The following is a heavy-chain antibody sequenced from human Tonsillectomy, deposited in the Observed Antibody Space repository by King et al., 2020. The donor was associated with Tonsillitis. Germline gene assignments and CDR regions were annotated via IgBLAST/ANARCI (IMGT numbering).Heavy chain of an antibody. CDR3: ARDKVCSGYYCAYGMDV. J-gene: IGHJ6*02. CDR2: IYYSGST. Sequence: VQLQESGPGLVKPSETLSLTCTVSGGSISSYYWSWIRQPPGKGPEWIGYIYYSGSTNYNPSLKSRVTISVDTSKNQFSLKLSSVTAADTAVYYCARDKVCSGYYCAYGMDVWGQGTTVTVSS. CDR1: GGSISSYY. V-gene: IGHV4-59*01. D-gene: IGHD3-22*01.